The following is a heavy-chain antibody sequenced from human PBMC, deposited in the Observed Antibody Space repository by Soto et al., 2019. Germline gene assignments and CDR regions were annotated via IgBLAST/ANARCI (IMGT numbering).Heavy chain of an antibody. CDR2: IYPGDSDT. Sequence: GESLKISCKGSGYSFTSYWIGWVRQMPGKGLEWMGIIYPGDSDTRYSPSFQGQVTISADKSISTAYLQWSSLKASDTAMYYCARLTWNYINTNWFDPWGQGTLVTVSS. V-gene: IGHV5-51*01. D-gene: IGHD1-7*01. J-gene: IGHJ5*02. CDR1: GYSFTSYW. CDR3: ARLTWNYINTNWFDP.